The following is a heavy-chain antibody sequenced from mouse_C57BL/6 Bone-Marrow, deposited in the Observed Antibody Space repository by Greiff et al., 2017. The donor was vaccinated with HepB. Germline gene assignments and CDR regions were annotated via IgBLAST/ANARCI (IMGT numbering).Heavy chain of an antibody. CDR1: GFTFSSYA. CDR3: AKNWDGYAMDY. Sequence: VQLKESGGGLVKPGGSLKLSCAASGFTFSSYAMSWVRQTPEKRLEWVATISDGGSYTYYPDNVKGRFTISRDNAKNTLFLQMTSLRSEDTAMYYCAKNWDGYAMDYWGQGTSVTVSS. CDR2: ISDGGSYT. V-gene: IGHV5-4*01. D-gene: IGHD4-1*01. J-gene: IGHJ4*01.